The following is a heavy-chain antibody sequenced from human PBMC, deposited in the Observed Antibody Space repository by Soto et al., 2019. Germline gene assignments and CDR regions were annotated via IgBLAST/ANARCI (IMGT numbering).Heavy chain of an antibody. V-gene: IGHV4-59*01. J-gene: IGHJ2*01. D-gene: IGHD6-13*01. CDR3: ARGKQQLVRRLNWYFEL. Sequence: AETLRLTGTVSGGAISSYYWSWIRQPPGKGLEWMWYIYYSGSTNYNPSLKSRVTISVDTSKNQFSLKLSSVTAADTAVYYCARGKQQLVRRLNWYFELWGRGTLVTVSS. CDR1: GGAISSYY. CDR2: IYYSGST.